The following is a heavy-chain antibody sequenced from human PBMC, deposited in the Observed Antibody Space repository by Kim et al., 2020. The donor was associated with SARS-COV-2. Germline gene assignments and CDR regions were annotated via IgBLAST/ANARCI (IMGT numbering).Heavy chain of an antibody. D-gene: IGHD5-18*01. J-gene: IGHJ4*02. V-gene: IGHV4-59*01. Sequence: TYNPSPKSRVTISVDTSKNQFSRKLSSVTAADTAVYYCARAVDTAMALDYWGQGTLVTVSS. CDR3: ARAVDTAMALDY.